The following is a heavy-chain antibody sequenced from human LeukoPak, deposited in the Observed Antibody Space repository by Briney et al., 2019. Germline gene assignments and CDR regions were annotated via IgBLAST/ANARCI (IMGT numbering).Heavy chain of an antibody. J-gene: IGHJ5*02. V-gene: IGHV4-39*01. CDR3: ASLLRYFDWLLFAGGGFDP. CDR2: IYYSGST. D-gene: IGHD3-9*01. Sequence: SETLSLTCTVSGGSVSSSSYYWGWIRQPTGKGLEWIGSIYYSGSTYYNPSLKSRVTISVDTSKNQFSLKLSSVTAADTAVYYCASLLRYFDWLLFAGGGFDPWGQGTLVTISS. CDR1: GGSVSSSSYY.